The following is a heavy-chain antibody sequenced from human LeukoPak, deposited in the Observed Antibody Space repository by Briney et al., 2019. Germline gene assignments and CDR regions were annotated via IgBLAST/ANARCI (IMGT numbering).Heavy chain of an antibody. V-gene: IGHV4-39*07. CDR2: IYYSGST. CDR3: AREVRYCSGGSCSWGYKSNYYMDV. J-gene: IGHJ6*03. CDR1: GGSISSSSYY. Sequence: PSETLSLTCTVSGGSISSSSYYWGWIRQPPGKGLEWIGSIYYSGSTYYNPSLKSRVTISVDTSKNQFSLKLSSVTAADTAVYYCAREVRYCSGGSCSWGYKSNYYMDVWGEGTTVTVSS. D-gene: IGHD2-15*01.